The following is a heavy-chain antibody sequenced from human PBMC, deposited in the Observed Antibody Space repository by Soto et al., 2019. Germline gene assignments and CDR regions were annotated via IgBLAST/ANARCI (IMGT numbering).Heavy chain of an antibody. CDR3: MTHAVIYSRGH. J-gene: IGHJ4*02. CDR2: IKTVTDGGTT. CDR1: GFTFSNDW. V-gene: IGHV3-15*01. D-gene: IGHD6-25*01. Sequence: GGSLRLSCAASGFTFSNDWMNWVRQAPWKGLEWVARIKTVTDGGTTDYAAPVKGRFFISRDDSKSTLYLQMNSLKTEDTAIYYCMTHAVIYSRGHWGQRTLVTVCS.